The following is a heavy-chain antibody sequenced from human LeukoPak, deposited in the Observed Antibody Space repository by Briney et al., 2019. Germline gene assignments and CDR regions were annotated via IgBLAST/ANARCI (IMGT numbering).Heavy chain of an antibody. J-gene: IGHJ6*02. CDR2: ISAYNGVT. CDR3: AKLYSGGWPLECMDV. Sequence: ASVKVSCKASGYTFTSYAISWVRQALGQGLEYMGWISAYNGVTNYAQKFQGRVTMTIETSTSTVYMELTSLRSDDTAVYYCAKLYSGGWPLECMDVWGQGTTVTVSS. CDR1: GYTFTSYA. D-gene: IGHD6-19*01. V-gene: IGHV1-18*01.